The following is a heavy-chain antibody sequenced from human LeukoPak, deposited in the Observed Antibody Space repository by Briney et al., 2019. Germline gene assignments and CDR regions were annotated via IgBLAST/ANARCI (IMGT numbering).Heavy chain of an antibody. CDR1: GFTFSSYE. CDR3: ARSTYVYFDY. J-gene: IGHJ4*02. Sequence: GGSLRLSCAASGFTFSSYEMNWVRQAPGKGLEWISYISTTGDRIQYADSVKGRFTISRDNAKNSLYLQMNSLRAEDTAVYYCARSTYVYFDYWGQGTLVTVSS. CDR2: ISTTGDRI. V-gene: IGHV3-48*03. D-gene: IGHD3-16*01.